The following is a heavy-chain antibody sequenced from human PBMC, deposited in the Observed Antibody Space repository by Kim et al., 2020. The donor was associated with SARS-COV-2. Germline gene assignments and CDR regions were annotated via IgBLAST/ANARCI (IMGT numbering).Heavy chain of an antibody. CDR1: GFTFNSYA. D-gene: IGHD2-2*01. CDR3: AKGRSGSINSCYNY. CDR2: TSSSSAST. V-gene: IGHV3-23*01. Sequence: GGSLRLSCAASGFTFNSYAMSWVRQAPGKGLEWVSVTSSSSASTYYADSVKVRFTISRDNSNNTLYLQMNSLRADDTSIYYCAKGRSGSINSCYNYWGQG. J-gene: IGHJ4*02.